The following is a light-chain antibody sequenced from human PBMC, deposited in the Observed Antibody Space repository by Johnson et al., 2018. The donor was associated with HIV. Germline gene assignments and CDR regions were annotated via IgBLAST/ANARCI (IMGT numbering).Light chain of an antibody. CDR1: SSDMGNYA. V-gene: IGLV1-51*01. Sequence: QSVLTQPPSVSAAPGQKVTISCSGSSSDMGNYAVSWYQQLPGTAPKLLIYDNNKRPSGIPDRFSGSKSGTSATLGITGLQTGDEADYYCGTWDSSLSAYVFGTGTTVTVL. CDR3: GTWDSSLSAYV. CDR2: DNN. J-gene: IGLJ1*01.